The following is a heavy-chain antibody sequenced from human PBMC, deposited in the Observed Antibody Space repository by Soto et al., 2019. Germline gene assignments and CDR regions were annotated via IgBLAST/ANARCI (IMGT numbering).Heavy chain of an antibody. Sequence: QVQLVQSGAEVKKPGASVKVSCKVSGYTLTELSMHWVRQAPGKGLEWMGGFDPEDGETIYAQKFQGRVTMTEDTSTDTAYMELSSLRSEDTAVYYCATGKRVFNWNQGYYYYYMDVWGKGTTVTVSS. CDR1: GYTLTELS. CDR2: FDPEDGET. V-gene: IGHV1-24*01. CDR3: ATGKRVFNWNQGYYYYYMDV. J-gene: IGHJ6*03. D-gene: IGHD1-20*01.